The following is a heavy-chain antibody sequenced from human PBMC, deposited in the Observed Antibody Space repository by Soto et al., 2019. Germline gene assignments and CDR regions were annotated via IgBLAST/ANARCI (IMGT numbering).Heavy chain of an antibody. Sequence: EVQLVQSGAEVKKPGEPLEISCQASGYTFTSYWIGWVRQMPGKGLEWMGIIYPGDSDTRYSPSFQGQVTMSADKSSMTAFLRWNSLKASDTAIYFCVRSANSAWYIFDYWGQGILVTVSS. D-gene: IGHD6-19*01. J-gene: IGHJ4*02. CDR3: VRSANSAWYIFDY. CDR1: GYTFTSYW. CDR2: IYPGDSDT. V-gene: IGHV5-51*01.